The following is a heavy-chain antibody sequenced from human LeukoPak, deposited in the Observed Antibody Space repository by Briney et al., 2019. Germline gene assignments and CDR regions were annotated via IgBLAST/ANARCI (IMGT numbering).Heavy chain of an antibody. D-gene: IGHD3-10*01. CDR3: ARAGYYYGSGPDY. CDR2: ISAYNGNT. CDR1: GYTFNTFG. J-gene: IGHJ4*02. V-gene: IGHV1-18*01. Sequence: ASVKVSCKASGYTFNTFGISWMRQAPGQGLEWMGWISAYNGNTNYAQKLQGRVTMTTDTSTSTAYMELRSLRSDDTAVYYCARAGYYYGSGPDYWGQGTLVTVSS.